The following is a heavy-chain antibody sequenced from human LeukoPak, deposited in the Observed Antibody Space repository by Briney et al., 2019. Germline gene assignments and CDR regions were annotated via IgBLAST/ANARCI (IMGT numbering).Heavy chain of an antibody. V-gene: IGHV4-34*01. J-gene: IGHJ5*02. CDR1: GGSFSGYY. CDR3: ARGDWAKYYDFWSGHYGSWFDP. CDR2: INHSGST. D-gene: IGHD3-3*01. Sequence: PSETLSLTCAVYGGSFSGYYWSWIRQPPGKGLEWIGEINHSGSTNYNPSLKSRVTISVDTSKNQFSLKLSSVTAADTAVYYCARGDWAKYYDFWSGHYGSWFDPWGQGTLVTVSS.